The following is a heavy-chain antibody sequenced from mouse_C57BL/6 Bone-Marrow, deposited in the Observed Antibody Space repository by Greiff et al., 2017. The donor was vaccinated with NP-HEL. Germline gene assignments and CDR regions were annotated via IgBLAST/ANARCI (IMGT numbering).Heavy chain of an antibody. CDR2: IDPENGDT. CDR1: GFNIKDDY. J-gene: IGHJ2*01. D-gene: IGHD2-5*01. CDR3: TTASYYSNYVGYFDY. V-gene: IGHV14-4*01. Sequence: EVQLQQSGAELVRPGASVKLSCTASGFNIKDDYMHWVKQRPEQGLEWIGWIDPENGDTEYASKFQGKATITADTSSNTAYLQLSSLTSEDTAVYYCTTASYYSNYVGYFDYWGQGTTLTVSS.